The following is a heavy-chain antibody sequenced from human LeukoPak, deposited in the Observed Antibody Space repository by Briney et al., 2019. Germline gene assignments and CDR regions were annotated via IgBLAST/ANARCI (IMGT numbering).Heavy chain of an antibody. D-gene: IGHD2-2*01. CDR1: GGSISSYY. CDR2: IYYSGST. Sequence: SETLSLTCTVSGGSISSYYWSWIRQPPGKVLEWIGYIYYSGSTNYNPSLKSRVTISVDTSKNQFSLKLSSVTAADTAVYYCARYYCSTTTCYYMDVWGKGTTVTVSS. J-gene: IGHJ6*03. CDR3: ARYYCSTTTCYYMDV. V-gene: IGHV4-59*01.